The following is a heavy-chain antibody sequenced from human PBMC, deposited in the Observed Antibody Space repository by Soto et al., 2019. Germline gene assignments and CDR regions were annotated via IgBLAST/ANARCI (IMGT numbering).Heavy chain of an antibody. J-gene: IGHJ4*02. V-gene: IGHV1-3*05. Sequence: QVQLVQSGAEEKKPGASVKVSCKASGYTFTGYAMHWVRKAPGQRLEWMGWINDGNGNTKYSQKFQGRVTITRDTSASTAYMELSSLRSEDTAVYYCARAVAVAADFDYWGQGTLVTVSS. D-gene: IGHD6-19*01. CDR3: ARAVAVAADFDY. CDR1: GYTFTGYA. CDR2: INDGNGNT.